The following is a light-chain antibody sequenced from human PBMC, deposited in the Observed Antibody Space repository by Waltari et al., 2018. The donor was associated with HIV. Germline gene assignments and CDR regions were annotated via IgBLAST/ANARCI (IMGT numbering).Light chain of an antibody. V-gene: IGLV2-14*03. CDR3: SSYSSSTALVV. J-gene: IGLJ2*01. Sequence: QSALTQPASVSGAPGQSITISCTGPSRDVGGYRYASWYQQHPGKSPKLMIFDVSNRPSGVSNRFSGSTSGNTASLTISGLQAEDEAHYFCSSYSSSTALVVFGGGTKVTVL. CDR2: DVS. CDR1: SRDVGGYRY.